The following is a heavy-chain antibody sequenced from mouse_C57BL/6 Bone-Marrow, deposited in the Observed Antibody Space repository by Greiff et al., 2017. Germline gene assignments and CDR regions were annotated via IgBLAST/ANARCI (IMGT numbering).Heavy chain of an antibody. J-gene: IGHJ4*01. V-gene: IGHV1-69*01. CDR3: AREGSTRPYYYDLDY. CDR1: GYTFTSYW. CDR2: IDPSYSYT. Sequence: QVQLQQPGAELVMPGASVMLSCKASGYTFTSYWLHWLKQRPGQGIEWIGEIDPSYSYTNSNQQFNSNSTLTVDKSSSTAYMQLCSLTSEDSAVYYCAREGSTRPYYYDLDYWGQGTSVTVSS. D-gene: IGHD2-14*01.